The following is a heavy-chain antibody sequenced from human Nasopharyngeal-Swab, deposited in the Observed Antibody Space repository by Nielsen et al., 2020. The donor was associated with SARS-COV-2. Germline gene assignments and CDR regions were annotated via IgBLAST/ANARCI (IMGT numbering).Heavy chain of an antibody. CDR1: GFTFSSYS. CDR3: ATKVVPAAEYYYYYYMDV. J-gene: IGHJ6*03. D-gene: IGHD2-2*01. V-gene: IGHV3-48*01. CDR2: ISSSSSTI. Sequence: GESLKISCAASGFTFSSYSMNWVRQAPGKGLEWVSYISSSSSTIYYADSEKGRFTISRDNAKNSLYLQMNSLRAEDTAVYYCATKVVPAAEYYYYYYMDVWGKGTTVTVSS.